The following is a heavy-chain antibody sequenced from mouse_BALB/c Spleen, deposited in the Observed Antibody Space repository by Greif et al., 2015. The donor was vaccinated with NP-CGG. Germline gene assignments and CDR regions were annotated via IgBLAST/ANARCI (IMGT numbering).Heavy chain of an antibody. D-gene: IGHD3-3*01. CDR3: ARGRDGEAWFAY. CDR1: GFTFSSYG. Sequence: EVQLVESGGDLVKPGGSLKLSCAASGFTFSSYGMSWVRQTPDKRLEWVATISSGGSYTYYPDSVKGRFTISRDNAKNTLYLQMSSLKSEDTAMYYCARGRDGEAWFAYWGQGTLVTVSA. J-gene: IGHJ3*01. V-gene: IGHV5-6*01. CDR2: ISSGGSYT.